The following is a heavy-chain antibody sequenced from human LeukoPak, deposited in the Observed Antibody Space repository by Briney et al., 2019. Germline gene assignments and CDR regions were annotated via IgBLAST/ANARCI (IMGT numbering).Heavy chain of an antibody. CDR1: GFTFSSYA. Sequence: GGSLRLSCAASGFTFSSYAMSWVRQAPGEGLEGVSTIVDTGDSTFYADSVRGRFTISRDSSKNTLYLQMNSLRAEDTAVYSCAKERGHPLANYYMDVWGKGTTVTVSS. D-gene: IGHD1-26*01. V-gene: IGHV3-23*01. J-gene: IGHJ6*03. CDR3: AKERGHPLANYYMDV. CDR2: IVDTGDST.